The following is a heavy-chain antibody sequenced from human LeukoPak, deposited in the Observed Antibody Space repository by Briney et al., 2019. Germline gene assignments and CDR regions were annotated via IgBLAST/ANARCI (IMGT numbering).Heavy chain of an antibody. J-gene: IGHJ4*02. Sequence: SETLSLTCTVSGGSMRSYYWSWIRQPPGKGREWIGYISYSGSTIYNPSFKSRVTISVDTSENQFSLKLNSVTAADTAVYYCAKMGNPATVTADYWGQGTLATVSS. CDR2: ISYSGST. CDR3: AKMGNPATVTADY. V-gene: IGHV4-59*08. D-gene: IGHD4-17*01. CDR1: GGSMRSYY.